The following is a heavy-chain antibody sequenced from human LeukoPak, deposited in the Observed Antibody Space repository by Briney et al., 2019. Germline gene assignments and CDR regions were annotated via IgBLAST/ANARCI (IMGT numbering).Heavy chain of an antibody. J-gene: IGHJ4*02. V-gene: IGHV1-46*01. CDR1: GYTFSGYY. Sequence: ASVKVSCKASGYTFSGYYMHWVRQAPGQGLEWMGIINPSGGSTSYAQKFQGRVTMTRDMTTSTVYMELRSLRSDDTAVYYCAREGGPTGGAQDYWGQGTLVTVSS. CDR2: INPSGGST. D-gene: IGHD1-1*01. CDR3: AREGGPTGGAQDY.